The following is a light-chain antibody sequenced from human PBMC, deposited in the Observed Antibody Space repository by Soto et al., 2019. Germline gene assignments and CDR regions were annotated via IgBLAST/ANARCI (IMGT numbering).Light chain of an antibody. CDR1: QSVSNN. Sequence: EIVMTQSPATLSVSPGERATLSCRASQSVSNNLAWFQQKPGQAPRLLIYGASTRATGIPARFSGSGSGTEFTLTISSLQSEDFAVYYCQQYNNASLFTFGPGTKVDFK. CDR3: QQYNNASLFT. V-gene: IGKV3-15*01. J-gene: IGKJ3*01. CDR2: GAS.